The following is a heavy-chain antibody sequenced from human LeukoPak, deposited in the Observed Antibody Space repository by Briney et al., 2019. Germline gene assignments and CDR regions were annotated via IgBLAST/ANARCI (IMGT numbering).Heavy chain of an antibody. J-gene: IGHJ4*02. Sequence: GGSPRLSCAASGFTFSSYSTKWVRQAPREGLEWVSSISSSNSYIYYADSVQGRFNISRDNAKNSLYLEMNSLRADDTAVYYCVRVYSGSPDPAYWGQGTLVTVSS. CDR1: GFTFSSYS. D-gene: IGHD1-26*01. V-gene: IGHV3-21*01. CDR2: ISSSNSYI. CDR3: VRVYSGSPDPAY.